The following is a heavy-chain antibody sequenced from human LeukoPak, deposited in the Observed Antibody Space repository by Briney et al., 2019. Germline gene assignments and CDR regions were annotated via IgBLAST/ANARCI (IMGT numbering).Heavy chain of an antibody. Sequence: PGGSLRLSCAASGFTFSSYAMSWVRQAPGKGLEWVSAISGSGGSTYYADSVKGRFTISRDNSKNTLYLQMGSLRAEDMAVYYCARALDYDSSGYNYWGQGTLVTVSS. CDR3: ARALDYDSSGYNY. J-gene: IGHJ4*02. CDR2: ISGSGGST. CDR1: GFTFSSYA. D-gene: IGHD3-22*01. V-gene: IGHV3-23*01.